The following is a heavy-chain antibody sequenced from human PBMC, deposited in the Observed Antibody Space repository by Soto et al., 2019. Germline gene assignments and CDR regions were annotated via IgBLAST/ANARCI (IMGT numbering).Heavy chain of an antibody. CDR3: AKADGQQRMIPHLEN. CDR1: VFNFKKFA. CDR2: ISCCGGSA. V-gene: IGHV3-23*01. J-gene: IGHJ4*02. D-gene: IGHD6-19*01. Sequence: EVQLLESGGGVVQPGGSLRLSCVASVFNFKKFAMAWVRQAAGEGLEWVSGISCCGGSASYADSVKCRFSIARDDSKNTVYLQLTSLRVEDTAQYYCAKADGQQRMIPHLENWGQVTLVNV.